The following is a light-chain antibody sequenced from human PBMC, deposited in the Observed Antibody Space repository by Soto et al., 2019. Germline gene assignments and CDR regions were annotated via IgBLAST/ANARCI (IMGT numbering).Light chain of an antibody. CDR3: QQYNNWPLT. CDR1: QSVSSN. CDR2: GAS. J-gene: IGKJ4*01. V-gene: IGKV3-15*01. Sequence: EIVMTQSPATLSVSPGERATLSCRASQSVSSNLAWYQQKPGQAPRLLIYGASTRATGIPARFSGSGSGTAFTLTISSLQSEDFAVYYRQQYNNWPLTFGGGTKVEIK.